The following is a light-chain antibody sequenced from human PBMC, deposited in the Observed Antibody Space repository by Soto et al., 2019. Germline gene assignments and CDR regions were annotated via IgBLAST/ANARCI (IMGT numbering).Light chain of an antibody. CDR3: QHYVSSPGLT. Sequence: EIVLTQSPGTLSLSPGERATLFCRASQSVTSSSIAWHQQKPGPAPRLIIYGASSRATGIPDRFSASGSGTDFTLTISRLESEDSAVYYCQHYVSSPGLTFGGGTKVEIK. V-gene: IGKV3-20*01. J-gene: IGKJ4*01. CDR1: QSVTSSS. CDR2: GAS.